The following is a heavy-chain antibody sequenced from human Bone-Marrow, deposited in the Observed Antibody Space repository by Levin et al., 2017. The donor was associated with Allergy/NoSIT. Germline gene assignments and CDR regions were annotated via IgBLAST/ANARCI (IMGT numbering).Heavy chain of an antibody. CDR1: GFSFSNSKSG. V-gene: IGHV2-5*02. J-gene: IGHJ3*02. CDR3: AHRPQEDYGGAWYGLFGTWYGAFDI. Sequence: ESGPTLVKPTQTLTLTCALSGFSFSNSKSGVGWIRQPPGKALEWLALIYWDDSKRFSPSLETRLTISKDTSKNHVVLTITNMQPVDTGTYYCAHRPQEDYGGAWYGLFGTWYGAFDIWGQGTTVTVSS. D-gene: IGHD6-13*01. CDR2: IYWDDSK.